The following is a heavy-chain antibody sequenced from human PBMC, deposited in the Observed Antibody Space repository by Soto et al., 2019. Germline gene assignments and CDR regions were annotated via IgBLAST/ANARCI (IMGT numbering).Heavy chain of an antibody. CDR3: ARLSSSAWYKWFDP. D-gene: IGHD6-19*01. V-gene: IGHV4-39*01. J-gene: IGHJ5*02. CDR1: CGSIISSHY. Sequence: SETLSLTCTVSCGSIISSHYFGWIRHPPGKVLEWIGTIYYSGSTYYNPSLKSRVTMSVDTSKNQFSLKLSSVTAADTAVYYCARLSSSAWYKWFDPWGQGTLVTVSS. CDR2: IYYSGST.